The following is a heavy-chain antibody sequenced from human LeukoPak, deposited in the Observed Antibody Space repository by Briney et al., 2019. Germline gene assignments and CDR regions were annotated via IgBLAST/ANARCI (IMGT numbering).Heavy chain of an antibody. CDR3: ARARYYYDSSGYYVLFDY. CDR2: INHSGST. Sequence: SETLSLTCAVYGGSFSGYYWSWIRQPPGKGLEWIGEINHSGSTNYNPSLKSRVTISVDTSKNQFSLKLSSVTAADTAVYYCARARYYYDSSGYYVLFDYWGQGTPVTVSS. V-gene: IGHV4-34*01. CDR1: GGSFSGYY. D-gene: IGHD3-22*01. J-gene: IGHJ4*02.